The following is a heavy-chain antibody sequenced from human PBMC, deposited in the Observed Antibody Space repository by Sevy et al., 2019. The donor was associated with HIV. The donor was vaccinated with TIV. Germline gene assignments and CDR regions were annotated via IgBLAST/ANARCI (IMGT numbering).Heavy chain of an antibody. D-gene: IGHD3-22*01. CDR3: ASPAIDSSGYYYDDAFDI. V-gene: IGHV3-21*01. Sequence: GGSLRLSCAASGFTFSSYRMNWVRQAPGKGLEWVSSISSSSSYIYYADSVKGRFTISRDNAKNSLYLQMNSLRAEDTAVYYYASPAIDSSGYYYDDAFDIWGQGTMVTVSS. CDR1: GFTFSSYR. J-gene: IGHJ3*02. CDR2: ISSSSSYI.